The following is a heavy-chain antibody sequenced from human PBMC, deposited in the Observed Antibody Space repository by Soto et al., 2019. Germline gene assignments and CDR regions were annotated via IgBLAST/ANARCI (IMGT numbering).Heavy chain of an antibody. CDR3: ARERQWEHLIY. CDR1: GYTFTNYG. V-gene: IGHV1-18*01. CDR2: VSGYNRNT. J-gene: IGHJ4*02. D-gene: IGHD1-26*01. Sequence: QVKLVQSGVEVKMPGASVKLACKASGYTFTNYGLTWVRQVPGQGLEWIGWVSGYNRNTNYAQKFEDRVIMTTDTSTSTAFMELRSLRPDDTGIYFCARERQWEHLIYWGQGTLLTVSP.